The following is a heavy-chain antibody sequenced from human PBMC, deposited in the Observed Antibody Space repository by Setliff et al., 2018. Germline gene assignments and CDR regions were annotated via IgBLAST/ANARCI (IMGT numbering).Heavy chain of an antibody. Sequence: SETLSLTCSVSGGSISNYYWSWIRQSPGKGLEWIGYVYTSGSTNYNPSLKSRVTISVDRSKKQFSLKLSSVTAADTAVYYCARHKSNGSGSYPSLYMDVWGKGIMVTVSS. CDR2: VYTSGST. CDR3: ARHKSNGSGSYPSLYMDV. V-gene: IGHV4-59*08. J-gene: IGHJ6*03. D-gene: IGHD3-10*01. CDR1: GGSISNYY.